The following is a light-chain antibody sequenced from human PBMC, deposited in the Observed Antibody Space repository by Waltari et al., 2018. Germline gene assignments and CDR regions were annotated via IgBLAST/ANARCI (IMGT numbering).Light chain of an antibody. Sequence: QSALTQPASVSGSPGQSITISCSGTTHVVGKYDLASWYQQVPGRVPNLILYENNRRPSDISPRFVGSKAGNTASLTISGLQPEDEADYYCCSFASSRTWVFGGRTRLTV. V-gene: IGLV2-23*01. CDR2: ENN. J-gene: IGLJ3*02. CDR3: CSFASSRTWV. CDR1: THVVGKYDL.